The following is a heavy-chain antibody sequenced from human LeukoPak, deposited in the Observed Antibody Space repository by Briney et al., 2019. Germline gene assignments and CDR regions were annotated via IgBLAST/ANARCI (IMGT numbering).Heavy chain of an antibody. CDR3: ARDPATPTYYYDSNAFDY. CDR1: GFTFSSYA. CDR2: ISYDGSNK. V-gene: IGHV3-30-3*01. Sequence: PGGSLRLSCAASGFTFSSYAMHWVRQAPGKGLEWVAVISYDGSNKYYADSVKGRFTISRDNSKNTLYLQMNSLRAEDTAVYYCARDPATPTYYYDSNAFDYWGQGTLVTVSS. D-gene: IGHD3-22*01. J-gene: IGHJ4*02.